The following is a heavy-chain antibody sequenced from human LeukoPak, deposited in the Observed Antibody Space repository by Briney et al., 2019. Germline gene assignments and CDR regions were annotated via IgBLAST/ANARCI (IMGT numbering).Heavy chain of an antibody. CDR3: AKGHTYYDYVWGA. V-gene: IGHV3-23*01. Sequence: GGSLRLSCPASGFTFSSGGMSWGRRAPGERVEGGSASSGRGGSTYYADSVKGRFTLSGDNSKNPLYLQMNSLRAEDTAVYYCAKGHTYYDYVWGAWGEGTLVSVSS. D-gene: IGHD3-16*01. CDR1: GFTFSSGG. CDR2: SSGRGGST. J-gene: IGHJ5*02.